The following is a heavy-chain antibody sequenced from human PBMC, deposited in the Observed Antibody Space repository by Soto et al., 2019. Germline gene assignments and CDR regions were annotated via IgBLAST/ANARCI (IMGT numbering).Heavy chain of an antibody. D-gene: IGHD3-22*01. J-gene: IGHJ4*02. CDR3: ANYPASITMIVVVITDY. V-gene: IGHV3-23*01. CDR2: ISGSGGST. CDR1: GFTFSSYA. Sequence: GGSLRLSCAASGFTFSSYAMSWVRQAPGKGLEWVSAISGSGGSTYYADSVKGRFTISRDNSKNTLYLQMNSLRAEDTAVYYCANYPASITMIVVVITDYWGQGTLVTVSS.